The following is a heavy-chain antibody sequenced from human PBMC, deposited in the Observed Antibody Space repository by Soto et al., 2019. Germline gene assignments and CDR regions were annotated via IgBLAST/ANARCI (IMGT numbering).Heavy chain of an antibody. V-gene: IGHV4-31*03. CDR1: GGSISSGGYY. CDR2: IYYSGST. D-gene: IGHD2-21*02. J-gene: IGHJ5*02. CDR3: ARAPASGDFNWFDP. Sequence: PSETLSLTCTVSGGSISSGGYYCSWIRQHPGKGLEWIGYIYYSGSTYYNPSLKSRVTMSVDTSKNQFSLTLSSVTAADTAVYYCARAPASGDFNWFDPWGQGTLVTSPQ.